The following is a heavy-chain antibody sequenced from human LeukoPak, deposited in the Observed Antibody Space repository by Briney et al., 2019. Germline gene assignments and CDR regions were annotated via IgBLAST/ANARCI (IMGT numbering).Heavy chain of an antibody. J-gene: IGHJ6*03. V-gene: IGHV3-30*02. CDR1: GFTFSSYG. CDR3: ARDPGDFWSNYYMDV. Sequence: GGSLRLSCAASGFTFSSYGMHWVRQAPGKGLEWVAFIRYDGSNKYYADSVKGRFTISRDNSKNTLYLQMNSLRAEDTAVYYCARDPGDFWSNYYMDVWGKGTTVTVSS. CDR2: IRYDGSNK. D-gene: IGHD3-3*01.